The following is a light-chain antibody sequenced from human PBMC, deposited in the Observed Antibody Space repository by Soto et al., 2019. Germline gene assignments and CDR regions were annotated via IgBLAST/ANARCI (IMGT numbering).Light chain of an antibody. CDR2: AAS. CDR1: QNINNY. V-gene: IGKV1-9*01. J-gene: IGKJ4*01. Sequence: DIQMTQSPSSLSASVGDRVTITCQESQNINNYLNWYQQKPGRAPKLLIYAASTLQSGVPSRFSGSGSGTEFTLTISSLQPEDFATYYCQQLNSYPRTFGGGTKVDIK. CDR3: QQLNSYPRT.